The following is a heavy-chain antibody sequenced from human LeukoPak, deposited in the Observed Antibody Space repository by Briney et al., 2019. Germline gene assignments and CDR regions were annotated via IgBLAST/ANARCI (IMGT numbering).Heavy chain of an antibody. J-gene: IGHJ6*02. V-gene: IGHV3-7*01. D-gene: IGHD5-12*01. CDR1: GFTFSSYW. CDR2: IKQDGSEK. Sequence: GGSLRLSCAASGFTFSSYWMSWVRQAPGKGLEWVANIKQDGSEKYYVDSVRGRVTISRDNAKNSLYLQMNSLRAEDTAVYYCARPYSGYDNYYYYGMDVWGQGTTVTVSS. CDR3: ARPYSGYDNYYYYGMDV.